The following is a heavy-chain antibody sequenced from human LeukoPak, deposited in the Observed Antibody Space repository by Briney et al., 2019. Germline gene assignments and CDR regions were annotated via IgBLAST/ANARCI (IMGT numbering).Heavy chain of an antibody. CDR2: IYPSGST. V-gene: IGHV4-30-2*01. Sequence: SQTLSLTCAVSGGSISSGGNSWSSIRQPPGKGLEWIGYIYPSGSTYYNPSRKSRVTISVDRSKNQFSLKLSSVTAADTAVYYCARVLTVTAGRASWFDPWGQGTLVTVSS. D-gene: IGHD2-21*02. CDR1: GGSISSGGNS. J-gene: IGHJ5*02. CDR3: ARVLTVTAGRASWFDP.